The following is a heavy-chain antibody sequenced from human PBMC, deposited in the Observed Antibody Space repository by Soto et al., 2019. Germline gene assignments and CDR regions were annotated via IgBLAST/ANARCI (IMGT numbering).Heavy chain of an antibody. CDR3: ARAFVVAATYYYGMDV. J-gene: IGHJ6*02. Sequence: PGGSLRLSCAASGITVSTNYMTWVRQAPGKGLDWVSVIYRNDKTYYADSVKGRFTISRDNSKNTLYLQMNSLRAEDTAVYYCARAFVVAATYYYGMDVWGQGTTVTVSS. D-gene: IGHD2-15*01. V-gene: IGHV3-53*01. CDR1: GITVSTNY. CDR2: IYRNDKT.